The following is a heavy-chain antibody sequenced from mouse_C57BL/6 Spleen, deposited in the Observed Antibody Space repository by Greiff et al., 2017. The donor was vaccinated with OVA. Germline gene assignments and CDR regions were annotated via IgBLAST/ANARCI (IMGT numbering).Heavy chain of an antibody. Sequence: VQLQQPGAELVRPGSSVKLSCKASGYTFTSYWMDWVKQRPGQGLEWIGNIYPSDSETHYNQKFKDKATLTVDKSSSTAYMQLSSLTSEDSAVYYCARKRAYYSNYVDVWGTGTTVTVSS. D-gene: IGHD2-5*01. V-gene: IGHV1-61*01. J-gene: IGHJ1*03. CDR3: ARKRAYYSNYVDV. CDR1: GYTFTSYW. CDR2: IYPSDSET.